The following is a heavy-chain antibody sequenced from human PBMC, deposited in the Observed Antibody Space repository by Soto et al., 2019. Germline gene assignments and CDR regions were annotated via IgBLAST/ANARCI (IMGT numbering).Heavy chain of an antibody. CDR2: IIPIFGTA. D-gene: IGHD2-21*02. Sequence: SVKVSCKASGGTFSSYAISWVRQAPGQGLEWMGGIIPIFGTANYAQKFQGRVTITADESTSIAYMELSSLRSEDTAVYYCAREGLYCGGDCYYYYGMDVWGQGTTVTVSS. CDR3: AREGLYCGGDCYYYYGMDV. J-gene: IGHJ6*02. CDR1: GGTFSSYA. V-gene: IGHV1-69*13.